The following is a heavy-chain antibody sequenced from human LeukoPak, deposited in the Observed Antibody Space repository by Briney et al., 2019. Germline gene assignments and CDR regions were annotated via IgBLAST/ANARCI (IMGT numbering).Heavy chain of an antibody. V-gene: IGHV3-64*01. CDR1: GLTFISDS. Sequence: ALRLSSAASGLTFISDSMNWVGQAPRQGLEYVSAISSNGGITYYATSVKGRFTISRDNSKNTLYLQMGSLRAEDMAVYYCARSMIVVVNPLDYWGQRTLVTVSS. J-gene: IGHJ4*02. D-gene: IGHD3-22*01. CDR2: ISSNGGIT. CDR3: ARSMIVVVNPLDY.